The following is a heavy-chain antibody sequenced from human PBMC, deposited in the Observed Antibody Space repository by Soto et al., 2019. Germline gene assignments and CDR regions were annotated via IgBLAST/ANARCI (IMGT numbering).Heavy chain of an antibody. Sequence: PSETLSLTCAVSGGSISSGGYSWSWIRQPPGKGLEWIGYIYHSGSTYYNPSLKSRVTISVDRSKHQFSLKLSSVTAADTAVYYCARHYDSRPPAVWVQGTTVTVSS. V-gene: IGHV4-30-2*01. CDR3: ARHYDSRPPAV. CDR1: GGSISSGGYS. D-gene: IGHD3-22*01. J-gene: IGHJ6*02. CDR2: IYHSGST.